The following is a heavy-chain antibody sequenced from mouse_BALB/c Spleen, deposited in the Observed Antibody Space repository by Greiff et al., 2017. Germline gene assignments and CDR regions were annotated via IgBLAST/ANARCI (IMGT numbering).Heavy chain of an antibody. Sequence: VQLQQSGPSLVKPSQTLSLTCSVTGDSITSGYWNWIRKFPGNKLEYMGYISYSGSTYYNPSLKSRISITRDTSKNQYYLQLNSVTTEDTATYYCARDSSGYVGGAMDYWGQGTSVTVSS. CDR3: ARDSSGYVGGAMDY. J-gene: IGHJ4*01. CDR2: ISYSGST. V-gene: IGHV3-8*02. CDR1: GDSITSGY. D-gene: IGHD3-2*01.